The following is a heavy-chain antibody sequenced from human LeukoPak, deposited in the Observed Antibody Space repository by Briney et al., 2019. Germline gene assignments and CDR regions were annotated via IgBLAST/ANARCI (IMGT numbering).Heavy chain of an antibody. V-gene: IGHV4-34*01. CDR3: ARLGVQLWTRGWFDP. D-gene: IGHD5-18*01. J-gene: IGHJ5*02. CDR2: INHSGST. CDR1: GGSFSGYY. Sequence: SETVSLTCAVYGGSFSGYYWSWIRQPPGKGLEWIGEINHSGSTNYNPSLKSRVTISVDTSKNQFSLKLSSVTAADTAVYYCARLGVQLWTRGWFDPWGQGTLVTVSS.